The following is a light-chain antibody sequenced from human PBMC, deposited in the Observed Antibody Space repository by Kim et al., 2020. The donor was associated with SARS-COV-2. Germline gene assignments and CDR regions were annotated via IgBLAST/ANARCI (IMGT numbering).Light chain of an antibody. CDR3: QQYNSYQT. Sequence: DIQMTQSPSTLSASVGDRINITCRAIQSISRWLAWYQQKPGKAPKLLIHTASSLESGVPSRFSGSGSGTEFTLTISSLQPDDFATYYCQQYNSYQTFGQGTKVDIK. CDR2: TAS. V-gene: IGKV1-5*03. J-gene: IGKJ1*01. CDR1: QSISRW.